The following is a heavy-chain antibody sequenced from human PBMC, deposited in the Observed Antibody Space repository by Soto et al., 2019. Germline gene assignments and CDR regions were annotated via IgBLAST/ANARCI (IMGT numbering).Heavy chain of an antibody. CDR2: INPSGGST. J-gene: IGHJ6*02. Sequence: GASVKVSCKASGYTFTSYYMHWVRQAPGQGLEWMGIINPSGGSTSYAQKFQGRVTMTRDTSTSTVYMELSNLRSEDTAVYYCARDYHDYSTDLYYYYGMDVWGQGTTVTVSS. D-gene: IGHD4-4*01. CDR1: GYTFTSYY. CDR3: ARDYHDYSTDLYYYYGMDV. V-gene: IGHV1-46*01.